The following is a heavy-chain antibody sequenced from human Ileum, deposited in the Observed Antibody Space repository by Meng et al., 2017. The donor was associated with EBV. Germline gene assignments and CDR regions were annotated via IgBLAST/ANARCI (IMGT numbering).Heavy chain of an antibody. V-gene: IGHV6-1*01. CDR3: ATSRIAKFDR. CDR1: GDSVSSDKTA. J-gene: IGHJ5*02. CDR2: TYRRSRWYY. Sequence: QVPLQAAGPVLVQPSQSLSLSCVISGDSVSSDKTAWNWIRQSPSRGLEWLGRTYRRSRWYYDYALSVKSRINISPDTSKNQVSLQLNSVTDEDTGIYYCATSRIAKFDRWGQGTLVTVSS.